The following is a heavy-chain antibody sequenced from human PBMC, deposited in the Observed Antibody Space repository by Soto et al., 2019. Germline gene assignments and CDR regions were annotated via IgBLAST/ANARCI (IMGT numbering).Heavy chain of an antibody. D-gene: IGHD6-19*01. CDR2: ISGTGRST. CDR1: GFTFINCA. J-gene: IGHJ4*02. V-gene: IGHV3-23*01. Sequence: ESGGGLVQPGGSLRLSCEASGFTFINCAMSWVRQAPGKGLEWVSGISGTGRSTFYADSVEGRFTISRDNSKNTVYLQMNSLRAEDTAVYYCAKGNTSGWYFFDYWGQGTLVTVSS. CDR3: AKGNTSGWYFFDY.